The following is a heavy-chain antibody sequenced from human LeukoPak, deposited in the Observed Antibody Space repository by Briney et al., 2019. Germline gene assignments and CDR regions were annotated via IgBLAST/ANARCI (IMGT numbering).Heavy chain of an antibody. CDR2: TKEDGSEK. J-gene: IGHJ4*02. CDR1: GFTFSSYS. V-gene: IGHV3-7*01. CDR3: ARGQIAVPGVDY. Sequence: PGGSLRLSCAASGFTFSSYSMNWVRQAPEKGLEWVANTKEDGSEKYYVDSVKGRFTISRDNAKNSLYLQMNSLRAEDTAVYYCARGQIAVPGVDYWGQGTLVTVSS. D-gene: IGHD6-19*01.